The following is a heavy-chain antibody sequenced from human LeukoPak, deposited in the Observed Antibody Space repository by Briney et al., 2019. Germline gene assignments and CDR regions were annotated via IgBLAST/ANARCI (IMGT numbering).Heavy chain of an antibody. CDR2: ISGSGGST. CDR3: ARGGGYYAIDY. Sequence: GGSLRLSCTASGFTFSSYAMSWVRQAPGKGLEWVSAISGSGGSTHYADSVKGRFTISRDNSKNTLYLQMNSLRAEDTAVYYCARGGGYYAIDYWGQGTLVTVSS. D-gene: IGHD1-26*01. J-gene: IGHJ4*02. V-gene: IGHV3-23*01. CDR1: GFTFSSYA.